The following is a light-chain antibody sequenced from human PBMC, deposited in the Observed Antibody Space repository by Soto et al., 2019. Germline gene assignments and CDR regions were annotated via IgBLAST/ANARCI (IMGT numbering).Light chain of an antibody. J-gene: IGKJ5*01. CDR3: QQYYNWPRT. CDR2: GAS. CDR1: ENIYTN. Sequence: EIVMTQSPATLSVSPGERATLSCRASENIYTNLAWYQQKPGQAPRLLFYGASTRATGLPSRVSGTGSGTEFTLTINSLQAEDSAVYYCQQYYNWPRTFGQGTRLEI. V-gene: IGKV3-15*01.